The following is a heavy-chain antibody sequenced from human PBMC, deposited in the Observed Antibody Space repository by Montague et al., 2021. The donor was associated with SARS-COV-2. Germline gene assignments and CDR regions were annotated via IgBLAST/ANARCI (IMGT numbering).Heavy chain of an antibody. J-gene: IGHJ4*02. CDR1: GFTFSSYA. D-gene: IGHD4-23*01. Sequence: SLRLSCAASGFTFSSYAMSWVRQAPGKGLEWVSGIVNNGRKSFYADSVKGRFVISRDNSDNMVYLQLNSLRAEDTAIYYCAKETAANGNPLFDSWGQGTLITVSS. CDR3: AKETAANGNPLFDS. V-gene: IGHV3-23*01. CDR2: IVNNGRKS.